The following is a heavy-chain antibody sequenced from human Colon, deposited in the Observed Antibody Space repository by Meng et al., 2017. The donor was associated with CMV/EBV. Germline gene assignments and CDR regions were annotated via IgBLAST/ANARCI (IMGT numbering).Heavy chain of an antibody. Sequence: SCAASGFTFSSYGMHWVRQAPGKGLEWVANIKQNGRETSYADSVKGRFTISRDDAKNSLYLQMNSLRPEDTAVYYCARDPFQAHLLDDFLDSWGQGTLVTVSS. J-gene: IGHJ4*02. V-gene: IGHV3-7*01. D-gene: IGHD3-3*01. CDR2: IKQNGRET. CDR1: GFTFSSYG. CDR3: ARDPFQAHLLDDFLDS.